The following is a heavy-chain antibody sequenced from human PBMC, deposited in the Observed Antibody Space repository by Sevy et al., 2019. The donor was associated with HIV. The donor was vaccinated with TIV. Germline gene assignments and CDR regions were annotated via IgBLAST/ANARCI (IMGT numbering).Heavy chain of an antibody. CDR1: GFIFRRYW. CDR3: ARDSDWKPVDY. J-gene: IGHJ4*02. CDR2: IKEDGSAK. Sequence: GGSLRLSCAASGFIFRRYWMTWVRQAPGKGLEWVANIKEDGSAKNYVDSVKGRFTIARDNANNSMHLQMSSLRAEDTAIYYCARDSDWKPVDYWGQRTLVTVSS. D-gene: IGHD6-19*01. V-gene: IGHV3-7*03.